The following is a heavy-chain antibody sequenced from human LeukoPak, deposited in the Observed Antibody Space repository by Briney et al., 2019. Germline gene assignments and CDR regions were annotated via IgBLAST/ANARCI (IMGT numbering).Heavy chain of an antibody. CDR2: MNPNSGNT. CDR1: GYTFTSYD. Sequence: ASVKVSCKASGYTFTSYDTNWVRQATGQGLEWMGWMNPNSGNTGYAQKFQGRVTMTRNTSISTAYMELSSLRSEDTAVYYCARAKSEDSSSFDPWGQGTLVTVSS. D-gene: IGHD2-15*01. J-gene: IGHJ5*02. CDR3: ARAKSEDSSSFDP. V-gene: IGHV1-8*01.